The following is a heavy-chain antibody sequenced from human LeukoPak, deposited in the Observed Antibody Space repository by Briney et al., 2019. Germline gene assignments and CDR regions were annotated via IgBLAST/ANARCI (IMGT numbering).Heavy chain of an antibody. J-gene: IGHJ4*02. CDR3: ARGHHGPKFLEMPYGYHSRSFDY. CDR2: ISSSSSTI. V-gene: IGHV3-48*02. CDR1: GFTFSSYS. Sequence: QTGGSLRLSCAASGFTFSSYSMNWVRQAPGKGLEWVSYISSSSSTIYYADSVKGRFTISRDNAKNSLYLQMNSLRDEDTAVYYCARGHHGPKFLEMPYGYHSRSFDYWGQGTLVTVSS. D-gene: IGHD5-24*01.